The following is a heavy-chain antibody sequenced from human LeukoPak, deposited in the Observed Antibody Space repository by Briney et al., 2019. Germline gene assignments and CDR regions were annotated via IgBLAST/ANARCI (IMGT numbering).Heavy chain of an antibody. CDR1: GGSISSYY. CDR2: IYTSGST. J-gene: IGHJ5*02. Sequence: SETLSLTCTVSGGSISSYYGSWVRQPAGKGLEWIGRIYTSGSTNYNPSLKSRVTMSVDTSKNQFSLKLSSVTAADTAVYYCARREGYYGSVNWFDPWGQGTLVTVSS. CDR3: ARREGYYGSVNWFDP. D-gene: IGHD3-10*01. V-gene: IGHV4-4*07.